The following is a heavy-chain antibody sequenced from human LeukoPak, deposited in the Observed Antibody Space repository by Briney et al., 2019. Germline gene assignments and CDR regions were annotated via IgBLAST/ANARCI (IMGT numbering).Heavy chain of an antibody. CDR1: GYTFTTYA. J-gene: IGHJ5*01. V-gene: IGHV1-46*01. CDR2: INPSGGST. Sequence: GASVKVSCKASGYTFTTYAMNWLRQAPGQGLEWMGIINPSGGSTNYAQKFQGRVTMTSDTSASTVYLDLSSLRSEDTAIYYCARDKSSTNWLDSWGQGTLVTVSS. CDR3: ARDKSSTNWLDS. D-gene: IGHD3-10*01.